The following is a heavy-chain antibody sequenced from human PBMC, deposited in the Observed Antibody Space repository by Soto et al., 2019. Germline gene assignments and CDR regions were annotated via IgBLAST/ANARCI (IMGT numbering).Heavy chain of an antibody. J-gene: IGHJ4*02. CDR2: FNPNSGDT. CDR3: AREASAVISLDY. D-gene: IGHD6-19*01. CDR1: GYTFTNYS. Sequence: ASVKVSCKASGYTFTNYSMHWVRQAPGQGLEWVGWFNPNSGDTIYAQKFQGRVTLTRDTSIGTAYMELYSLTSDDTAGYYCAREASAVISLDYWGQGTLVTVS. V-gene: IGHV1-2*02.